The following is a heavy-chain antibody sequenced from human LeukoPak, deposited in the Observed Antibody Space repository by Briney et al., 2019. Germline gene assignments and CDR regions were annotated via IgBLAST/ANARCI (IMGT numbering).Heavy chain of an antibody. CDR1: GFTFSSYE. D-gene: IGHD2-15*01. J-gene: IGHJ4*02. CDR2: ISSSGSTI. Sequence: PGGSLRLSCAASGFTFSSYEVNWVRQAPGKGLEWVSYISSSGSTIYYADSVKGRFTISRDNAKNSLYLQMNSLRAEDTAVYYCAKDRVVVVAAALYFDHWGQGTLVTVSS. V-gene: IGHV3-48*03. CDR3: AKDRVVVVAAALYFDH.